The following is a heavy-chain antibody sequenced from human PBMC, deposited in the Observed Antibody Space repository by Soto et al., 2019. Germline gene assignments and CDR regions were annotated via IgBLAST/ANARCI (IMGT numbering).Heavy chain of an antibody. J-gene: IGHJ4*02. Sequence: QVQLVESGGGLVKPGGSLRLSCAASGFSFSDRYMSWVRQAPGKGLEWVSYIEPTGTNRHNADSVKGRLPISRDNARNSLYLQLTSLRVYDTAVYYCVTETQWYFDWWGQGALVTVSS. CDR2: IEPTGTNR. CDR3: VTETQWYFDW. CDR1: GFSFSDRY. V-gene: IGHV3-11*01. D-gene: IGHD2-8*01.